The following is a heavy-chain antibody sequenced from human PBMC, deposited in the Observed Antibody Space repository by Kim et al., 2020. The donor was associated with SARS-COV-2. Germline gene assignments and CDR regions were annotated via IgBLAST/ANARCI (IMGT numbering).Heavy chain of an antibody. D-gene: IGHD1-26*01. V-gene: IGHV1-2*02. CDR2: INPNSGGT. CDR1: GYTFTGYY. J-gene: IGHJ5*02. CDR3: AGAKRGHSGSYTSTNNWFDP. Sequence: ASVKVSCKASGYTFTGYYMHWVRQAPGQGLEWMGWINPNSGGTNYAQKFQGRVTMTRDTSISTAYMELSRLRSDDTAVYYCAGAKRGHSGSYTSTNNWFDPWGQGTLVTVSS.